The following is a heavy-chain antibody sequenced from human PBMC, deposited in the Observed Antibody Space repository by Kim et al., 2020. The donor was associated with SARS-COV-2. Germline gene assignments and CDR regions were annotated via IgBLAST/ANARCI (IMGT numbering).Heavy chain of an antibody. Sequence: GGSLRLSCAASGFTFSSYAMSWVRQAPGKGLEWVSAISGSGGSTYYADSVKGRFTISRDNSKNTLYLQMNSLRAEDTAVYYCAKDSSYGGYVRGVFDYWGQGTLVTVSS. D-gene: IGHD5-12*01. CDR3: AKDSSYGGYVRGVFDY. CDR1: GFTFSSYA. V-gene: IGHV3-23*01. J-gene: IGHJ4*02. CDR2: ISGSGGST.